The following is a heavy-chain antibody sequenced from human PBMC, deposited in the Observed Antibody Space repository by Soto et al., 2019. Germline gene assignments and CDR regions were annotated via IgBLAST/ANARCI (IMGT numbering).Heavy chain of an antibody. CDR2: INPNSGGT. Sequence: SVKVSCKASGYTFTGYYMHWVRQAPGQGLEWMGCINPNSGGTNYEKKFQGRVNMTRDTSISTAYMELSRLRSDDTAVYYCATTPTHSSSSTXWGQGTRVTVSX. CDR3: ATTPTHSSSSTX. D-gene: IGHD6-6*01. V-gene: IGHV1-2*02. J-gene: IGHJ4*02. CDR1: GYTFTGYY.